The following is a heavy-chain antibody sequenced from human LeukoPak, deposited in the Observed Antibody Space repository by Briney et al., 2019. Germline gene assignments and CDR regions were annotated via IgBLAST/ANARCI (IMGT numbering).Heavy chain of an antibody. Sequence: SETLSLTCTVSGGSISSSSYYWGWIRQPPGKGLEWIGSIYYSGSTYYNPSLKSRVTISVDTSKNQFSLKLSSVTAADTAVYYCARLPRDSSSWYEGDYWGQGTLVTVSS. D-gene: IGHD6-13*01. CDR3: ARLPRDSSSWYEGDY. J-gene: IGHJ4*02. CDR2: IYYSGST. CDR1: GGSISSSSYY. V-gene: IGHV4-39*01.